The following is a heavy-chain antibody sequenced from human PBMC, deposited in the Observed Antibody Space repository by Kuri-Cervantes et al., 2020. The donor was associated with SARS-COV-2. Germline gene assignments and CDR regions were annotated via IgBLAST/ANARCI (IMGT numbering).Heavy chain of an antibody. V-gene: IGHV1-69*01. CDR1: GGTFSSYA. D-gene: IGHD1-26*01. CDR3: ARASGSSLHYGMDV. Sequence: GGSLRLSCKASGGTFSSYAISWVRQAPGQGLEWMGGVIPIFGTANYAQKFQGRVTITADESTSTAYMELSSLRSEDTAVYYCARASGSSLHYGMDVWGQGTTVTVSS. CDR2: VIPIFGTA. J-gene: IGHJ6*02.